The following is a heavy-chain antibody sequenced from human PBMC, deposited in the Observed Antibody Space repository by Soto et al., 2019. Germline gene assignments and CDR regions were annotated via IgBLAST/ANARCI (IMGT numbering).Heavy chain of an antibody. CDR3: ARDYYGATAYFDY. J-gene: IGHJ4*02. V-gene: IGHV4-59*01. D-gene: IGHD1-26*01. CDR1: GGSISSYY. CDR2: IYYSGST. Sequence: ETLSLTCTVSGGSISSYYWSWIRQPPGKGLEWIGYIYYSGSTNYNPSLKSRVTISVNTSKNQFSLKLSSVTAADTAVYYCARDYYGATAYFDYWGQGTLVTVSS.